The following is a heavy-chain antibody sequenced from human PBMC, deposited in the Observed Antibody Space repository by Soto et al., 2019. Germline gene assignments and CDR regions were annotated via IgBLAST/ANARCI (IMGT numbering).Heavy chain of an antibody. CDR3: ARGRLWFGELLSY. J-gene: IGHJ4*02. V-gene: IGHV4-4*02. CDR1: GGSVSSTNW. CDR2: IYHIGST. D-gene: IGHD3-10*01. Sequence: LSLTCAVSGGSVSSTNWWSWVRQSPGKGLEWIGDIYHIGSTNYNPSLRGRVTISVDTSKNQFSLKLSTVTAADTAVYYCARGRLWFGELLSYWGQGTLVTVSS.